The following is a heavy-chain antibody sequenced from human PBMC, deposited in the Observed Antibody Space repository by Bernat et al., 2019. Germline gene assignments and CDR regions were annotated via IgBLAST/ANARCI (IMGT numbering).Heavy chain of an antibody. D-gene: IGHD3-10*01. Sequence: EVQLVESGGGLVQPGGSLRLSCAASGFTVSSNYMSWVRQAPGKGLEWVSVIYSGGSTYYADSVKGRFTISRDNSKNTLYLQMNSLRAEDTAVYYCASRIWFGVIGFVGYWGQRTLLTVSS. CDR1: GFTVSSNY. CDR2: IYSGGST. J-gene: IGHJ4*02. V-gene: IGHV3-66*01. CDR3: ASRIWFGVIGFVGY.